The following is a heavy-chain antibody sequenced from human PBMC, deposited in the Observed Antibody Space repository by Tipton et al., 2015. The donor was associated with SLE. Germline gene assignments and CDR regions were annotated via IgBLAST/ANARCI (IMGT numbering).Heavy chain of an antibody. Sequence: TLSLICAVSGGSISSSNWWSWIRQPPGKGLEWIGYIYYSGSTNCNPSLKSRVTISVDTSKNQFSLKLSSVTAADTAVYYCARGSGYGYGDDAFDIWGQGTMVTVSS. CDR1: GGSISSSNW. D-gene: IGHD5-18*01. CDR3: ARGSGYGYGDDAFDI. J-gene: IGHJ3*02. V-gene: IGHV4-4*02. CDR2: IYYSGST.